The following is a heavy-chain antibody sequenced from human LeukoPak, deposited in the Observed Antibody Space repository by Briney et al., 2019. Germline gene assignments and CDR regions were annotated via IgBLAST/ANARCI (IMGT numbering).Heavy chain of an antibody. CDR3: ARGGGNFQNYYFDY. J-gene: IGHJ4*02. CDR2: INHSGST. Sequence: SETLSLTCAVYGGSFSGYYWSWIRQPPGKGLEWIGEINHSGSTNYNPSLKSRVTISVDTSKNQFSLKLSSVTAADTAVYYCARGGGNFQNYYFDYWGQGTLVTVSS. CDR1: GGSFSGYY. D-gene: IGHD4-23*01. V-gene: IGHV4-34*01.